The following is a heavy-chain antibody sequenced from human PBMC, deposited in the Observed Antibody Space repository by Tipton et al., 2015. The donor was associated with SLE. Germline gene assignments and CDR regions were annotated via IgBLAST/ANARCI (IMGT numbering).Heavy chain of an antibody. V-gene: IGHV4-38-2*01. CDR2: IYHSGST. J-gene: IGHJ4*02. Sequence: TLSLTCAVSGYSISSGYYWGWIRQPPGKGLEWIGSIYHSGSTYYNPSLKSRVTISVDTSKNQFSLKLSSVTAADMAVYYCARQVAETPHFDYWGQGTLVTVSS. D-gene: IGHD6-13*01. CDR1: GYSISSGYY. CDR3: ARQVAETPHFDY.